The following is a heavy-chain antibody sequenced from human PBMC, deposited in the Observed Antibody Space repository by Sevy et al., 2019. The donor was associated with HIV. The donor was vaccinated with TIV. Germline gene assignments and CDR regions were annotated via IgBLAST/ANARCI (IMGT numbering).Heavy chain of an antibody. D-gene: IGHD6-19*01. CDR2: IYTSGST. CDR1: GDSISSSNYY. CDR3: ARDILVAGQWRNFDY. Sequence: SETLSLTCTVSGDSISSSNYYWNWIRQPAGEGLEWIGRIYTSGSTNYNPSLKSRVTIPVDTSKNQFSLKLRSVTAADTAVYYCARDILVAGQWRNFDYWGQGTLVTVSS. J-gene: IGHJ4*02. V-gene: IGHV4-61*02.